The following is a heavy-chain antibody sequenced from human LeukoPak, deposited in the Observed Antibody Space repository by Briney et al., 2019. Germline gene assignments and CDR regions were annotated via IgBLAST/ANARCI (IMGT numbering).Heavy chain of an antibody. V-gene: IGHV1-24*01. Sequence: GASVKVSCKVSGYTLTELSMHWVRQAPGKGLEWMGGFDPEDGEAIYAQKFQGRVTITADESTSTAYMELSSLRSEDTAVYYCANLSVAGRGYYFDYWGQGTLVTVSS. D-gene: IGHD6-19*01. CDR1: GYTLTELS. CDR2: FDPEDGEA. J-gene: IGHJ4*02. CDR3: ANLSVAGRGYYFDY.